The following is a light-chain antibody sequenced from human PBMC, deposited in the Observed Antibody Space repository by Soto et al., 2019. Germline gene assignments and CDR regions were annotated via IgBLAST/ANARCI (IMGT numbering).Light chain of an antibody. J-gene: IGKJ4*01. Sequence: DIQMTQSPSSLPAFVGDSVTITCHASRRISTFLNWYHQKPGKAPKLLIYSASYLQSGVPSNFSGSGSGTDFTLSIVTLQPEDFGTYFCQQSYRLPLTFGGGTKVDIK. V-gene: IGKV1-39*01. CDR3: QQSYRLPLT. CDR2: SAS. CDR1: RRISTF.